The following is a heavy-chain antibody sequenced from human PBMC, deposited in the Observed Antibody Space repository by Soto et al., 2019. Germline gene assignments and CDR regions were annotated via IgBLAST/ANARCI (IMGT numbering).Heavy chain of an antibody. D-gene: IGHD4-17*01. J-gene: IGHJ6*03. CDR2: IYYSGST. CDR3: VWTVTTYYYYYMDV. CDR1: GGSISSSSYY. Sequence: SETLSLTCTVSGGSISSSSYYWGWIRQPPGKGLEWIGSIYYSGSTYYNPSLKSRVTISVDTSKNQFSLKLSSVTAADTAVYYCVWTVTTYYYYYMDVCGKGTSVTVSS. V-gene: IGHV4-39*01.